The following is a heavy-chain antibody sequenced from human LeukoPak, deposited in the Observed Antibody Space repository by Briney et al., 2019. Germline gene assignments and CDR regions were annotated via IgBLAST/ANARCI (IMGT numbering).Heavy chain of an antibody. J-gene: IGHJ4*02. CDR2: VNQSGST. Sequence: SETLSLTCAVYGGSSSGDYWSWIRQPPGKGLEWIGEVNQSGSTNYNPSLKSRVSISLDTAKKQFSLRLSSVTAADTAVYYCARGLPTINVFDYWGQGTLVTVSS. V-gene: IGHV4-34*01. CDR3: ARGLPTINVFDY. CDR1: GGSSSGDY.